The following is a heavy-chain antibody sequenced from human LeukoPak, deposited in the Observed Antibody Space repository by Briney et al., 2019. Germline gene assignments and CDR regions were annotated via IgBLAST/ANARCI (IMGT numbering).Heavy chain of an antibody. CDR1: GYTFTSYD. J-gene: IGHJ6*03. D-gene: IGHD2-15*01. CDR2: MNPNSGNT. Sequence: ASVKVSCKASGYTFTSYDINWVRQATGQGLEWMGWMNPNSGNTGYAQKFQGRVTMTRNTSISTAYMELSSLRSEDTAVYYCARGVRRRVEVAAIGYYYYYMDVWGKGTTVTVSS. V-gene: IGHV1-8*01. CDR3: ARGVRRRVEVAAIGYYYYYMDV.